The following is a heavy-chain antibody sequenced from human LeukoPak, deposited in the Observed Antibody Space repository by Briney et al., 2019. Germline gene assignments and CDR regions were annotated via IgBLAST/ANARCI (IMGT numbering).Heavy chain of an antibody. CDR3: ARDRGYGTFDY. J-gene: IGHJ4*02. CDR1: GGSFSGYY. Sequence: PSETLSLTCAVYGGSFSGYYWSWIRQPPGKGLEWIGYIYYSGSTNYNPSLKSRVTISVDTSKNQFSPKLSSVTAADTAVYYCARDRGYGTFDYWGQGTLVTVSS. CDR2: IYYSGST. D-gene: IGHD5-12*01. V-gene: IGHV4-59*01.